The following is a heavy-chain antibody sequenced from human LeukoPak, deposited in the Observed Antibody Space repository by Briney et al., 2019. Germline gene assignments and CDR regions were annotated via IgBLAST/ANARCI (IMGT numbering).Heavy chain of an antibody. CDR1: GFTFSSYG. J-gene: IGHJ3*02. CDR3: AKDLDWNDAFDI. D-gene: IGHD1-1*01. CDR2: ISYDGSNK. V-gene: IGHV3-30*18. Sequence: PGGSLRLSCAASGFTFSSYGMHWVRQAPGKGLEWVAVISYDGSNKYYADSVKGRFTISRDNSKNTLYLQMNSLRAGDTAVYYCAKDLDWNDAFDIWGQGTMVTVSS.